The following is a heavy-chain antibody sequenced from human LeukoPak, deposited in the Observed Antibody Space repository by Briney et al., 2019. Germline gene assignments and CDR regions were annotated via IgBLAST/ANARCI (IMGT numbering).Heavy chain of an antibody. J-gene: IGHJ5*02. CDR1: GFTFSSYA. CDR2: ISGSGGST. Sequence: GGSLRLSCAASGFTFSSYAMSWVRQAPGKGLEWVSAISGSGGSTYYADSVKGRFTISRDNSKNTLYLQMNSLRAEDTAVYYCAKDRCSGGSCYSNWFDPWGQGTLVTVSS. CDR3: AKDRCSGGSCYSNWFDP. D-gene: IGHD2-15*01. V-gene: IGHV3-23*01.